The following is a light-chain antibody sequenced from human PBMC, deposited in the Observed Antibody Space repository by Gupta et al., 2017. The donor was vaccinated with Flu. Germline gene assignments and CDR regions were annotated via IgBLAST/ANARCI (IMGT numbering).Light chain of an antibody. Sequence: SYELTQPPSVSVSPGQTASITCSGDKLGDKYTCWYQQKAGQSPMLVIYKDSKRPSGIPERFSGSNSGNTATLTISGTQAMDEADYYCQAWDSSTYVFGTGTKV. CDR2: KDS. CDR1: KLGDKY. CDR3: QAWDSSTYV. J-gene: IGLJ1*01. V-gene: IGLV3-1*01.